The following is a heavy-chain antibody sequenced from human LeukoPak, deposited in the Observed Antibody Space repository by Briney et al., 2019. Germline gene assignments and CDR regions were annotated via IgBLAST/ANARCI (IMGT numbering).Heavy chain of an antibody. CDR1: GDSVSSYY. Sequence: SETLSLTCTVSGDSVSSYYWSWIRQPPGKGLEWIGNIYNSETTDYNPPLKSRVTISVDTSKNQISPMLNSVTAADTAFYYCARDKGPYWYFDLWGRGTLVTVSS. V-gene: IGHV4-59*02. CDR3: ARDKGPYWYFDL. CDR2: IYNSETT. J-gene: IGHJ2*01.